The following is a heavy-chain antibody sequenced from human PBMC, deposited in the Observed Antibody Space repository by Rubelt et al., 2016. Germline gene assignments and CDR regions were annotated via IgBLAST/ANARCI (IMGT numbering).Heavy chain of an antibody. Sequence: VACKASGYTFTSYGISWVRQAPGQGLEWMGWISAYDGKTKYAQNLQGRVTMTKDTSTSTAYMELRSLRSDDTAVYYCARGGDCSSTSCSYYYYGMDVWGQGTTVTVSS. J-gene: IGHJ6*02. CDR3: ARGGDCSSTSCSYYYYGMDV. D-gene: IGHD2-2*01. V-gene: IGHV1-18*01. CDR2: ISAYDGKT. CDR1: GYTFTSYG.